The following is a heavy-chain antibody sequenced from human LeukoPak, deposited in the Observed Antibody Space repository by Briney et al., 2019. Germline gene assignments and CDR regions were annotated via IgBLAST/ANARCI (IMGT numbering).Heavy chain of an antibody. Sequence: ASVKVSCKASGGTFSSYAISWVRQAPGQGLEWMGGIIPIFGTANYAQKFQGRVTITADESTSTAYMELSSLRSEDTAVYYCARGGGYSSSWYPFDYWGQGTLVTVSS. V-gene: IGHV1-69*13. J-gene: IGHJ4*02. CDR3: ARGGGYSSSWYPFDY. D-gene: IGHD6-13*01. CDR1: GGTFSSYA. CDR2: IIPIFGTA.